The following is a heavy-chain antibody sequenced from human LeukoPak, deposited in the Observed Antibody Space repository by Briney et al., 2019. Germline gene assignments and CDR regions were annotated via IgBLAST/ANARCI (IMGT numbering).Heavy chain of an antibody. V-gene: IGHV4-34*01. CDR1: GGSFSGYY. CDR3: ARHLSYYYDYYMDV. J-gene: IGHJ6*03. Sequence: PSETLSLTCAVYGGSFSGYYWSWTRQPPGKGLEWIGSIYYSGSTYYNPSLKSRVTISVDTSKNQFSLKLTSVTAADTAVYYCARHLSYYYDYYMDVWGKGTTVTISS. CDR2: IYYSGST.